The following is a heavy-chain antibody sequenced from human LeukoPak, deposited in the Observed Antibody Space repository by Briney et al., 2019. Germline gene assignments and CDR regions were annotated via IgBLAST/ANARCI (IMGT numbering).Heavy chain of an antibody. D-gene: IGHD5-18*01. CDR3: VREYTYGAFDY. Sequence: SQTLSLTCAISGDSVSSNSRAWNWFRRSPSRGLEWLGRTYYRSKWYTEYELSVKSRITISPDTSKNRFSLQVNSVTPDDTAVYYCVREYTYGAFDYWGQGTLVTVSS. CDR2: TYYRSKWYT. CDR1: GDSVSSNSRA. J-gene: IGHJ4*02. V-gene: IGHV6-1*01.